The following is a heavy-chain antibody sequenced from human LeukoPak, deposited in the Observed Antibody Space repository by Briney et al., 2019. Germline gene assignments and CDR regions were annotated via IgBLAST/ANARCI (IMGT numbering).Heavy chain of an antibody. V-gene: IGHV4-38-2*02. CDR3: ARVCSSGRCLDY. CDR2: INHSGST. Sequence: SETLSLTCTVSGYSIRSGYYWAWMRPPPGKGLEWIGSINHSGSTYYNPSLKSRVTVSVDTSKNQVSLRLSSVTAADTAVYYCARVCSSGRCLDYWGQGTLVTVSS. J-gene: IGHJ4*02. D-gene: IGHD2-15*01. CDR1: GYSIRSGYY.